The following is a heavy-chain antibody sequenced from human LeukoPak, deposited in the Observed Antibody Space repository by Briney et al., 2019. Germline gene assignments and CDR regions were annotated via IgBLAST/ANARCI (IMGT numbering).Heavy chain of an antibody. CDR2: ITGSSSTI. CDR1: GYTFTRYM. D-gene: IGHD2-21*02. CDR3: ARESPLYCGGDCVIY. J-gene: IGHJ4*02. Sequence: SCKASGYTFTRYMMNWVRQAPGKGLEWVSYITGSSSTIYYADSVKGRFTISRANAKNSLYLDMNSLRDEDTAVYYCARESPLYCGGDCVIYWGQGTLVTVSS. V-gene: IGHV3-48*02.